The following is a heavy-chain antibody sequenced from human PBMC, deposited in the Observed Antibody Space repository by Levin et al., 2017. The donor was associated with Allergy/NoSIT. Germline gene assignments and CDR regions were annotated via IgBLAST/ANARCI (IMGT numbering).Heavy chain of an antibody. V-gene: IGHV1-18*01. CDR1: GYTFTSYG. D-gene: IGHD1-14*01. Sequence: GESLKISCKASGYTFTSYGISWVRQAPGQGLEWMGWISAYNGNTNYAQKLQGRVTMTTDTSTSTAYMELRSLRSDDTAVYYCAREMERAPEDYFDYWGQGTLVTVSS. J-gene: IGHJ4*02. CDR3: AREMERAPEDYFDY. CDR2: ISAYNGNT.